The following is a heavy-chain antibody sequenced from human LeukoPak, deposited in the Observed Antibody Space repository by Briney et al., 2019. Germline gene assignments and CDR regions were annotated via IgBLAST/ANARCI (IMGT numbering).Heavy chain of an antibody. CDR3: ARWGNSGYASGYFDY. D-gene: IGHD5-12*01. CDR1: GDSTSSGGNY. J-gene: IGHJ4*02. V-gene: IGHV4-31*03. CDR2: IYYSGST. Sequence: PSETLSLTCTVSGDSTSSGGNYWSWLRQHPGKGLEWIGYIYYSGSTYYNPPPKSRLTIAVDTSKNHFSLKLSSVTAADTAMYYCARWGNSGYASGYFDYWGQGTLVTVSS.